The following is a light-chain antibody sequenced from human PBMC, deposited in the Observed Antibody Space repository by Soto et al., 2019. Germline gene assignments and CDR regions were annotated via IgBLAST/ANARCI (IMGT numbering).Light chain of an antibody. CDR3: QQYGSSSWT. Sequence: EIVLTQSPGTLSLSPGERATLSCTASQSVSSCYLAWYQQKPGQAPRLLIYGASSRATGIPDRFSGSGSGTDFTLTISRLEPEDFAVYYCQQYGSSSWTFGQGTKV. V-gene: IGKV3-20*01. J-gene: IGKJ1*01. CDR1: QSVSSCY. CDR2: GAS.